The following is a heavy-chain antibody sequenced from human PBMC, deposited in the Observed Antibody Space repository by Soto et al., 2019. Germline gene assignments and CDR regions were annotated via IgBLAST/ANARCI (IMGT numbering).Heavy chain of an antibody. Sequence: GGSLRLSCAASGFTFSNAWMNWVRQAPGKGLEWVGRIKSKTDGGTTDYAAPVKGRLTISRDDSKNTLYLQMNSLKTEDTAVYYCTTDSRPFSPWWLEGLDYWGQGTLVTVSS. CDR3: TTDSRPFSPWWLEGLDY. V-gene: IGHV3-15*07. CDR1: GFTFSNAW. J-gene: IGHJ4*02. D-gene: IGHD2-8*02. CDR2: IKSKTDGGTT.